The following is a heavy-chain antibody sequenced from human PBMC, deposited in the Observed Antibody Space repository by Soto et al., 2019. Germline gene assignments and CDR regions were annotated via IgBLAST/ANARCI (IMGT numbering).Heavy chain of an antibody. CDR2: IIPILGIA. D-gene: IGHD2-15*01. V-gene: IGHV1-69*04. J-gene: IGHJ5*02. CDR1: GGTFSSYT. CDR3: AREGYCSGGSCPGGWFDP. Sequence: ASVKVSCKASGGTFSSYTISWVRQAPGQGLEWMGRIIPILGIANYAQKFQGRVKITADKSTSTAYMELSSLRSEDTAVYYCAREGYCSGGSCPGGWFDPWGQGTLVTVSS.